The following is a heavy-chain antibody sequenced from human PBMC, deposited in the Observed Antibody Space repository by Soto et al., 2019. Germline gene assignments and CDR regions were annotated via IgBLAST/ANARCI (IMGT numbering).Heavy chain of an antibody. V-gene: IGHV3-49*04. Sequence: PGGSLRLSCTDCGFTLGDYAMSWVRQAPGEGLERVGFNRSKAYGGTTEYAASVKGRFTISRHDSKSIAFMPMNSLNPEDTAVYYCTRGRVYSYGYSSYYWAQGTLVTVFS. D-gene: IGHD5-18*01. CDR3: TRGRVYSYGYSSYY. CDR1: GFTLGDYA. J-gene: IGHJ4*02. CDR2: NRSKAYGGTT.